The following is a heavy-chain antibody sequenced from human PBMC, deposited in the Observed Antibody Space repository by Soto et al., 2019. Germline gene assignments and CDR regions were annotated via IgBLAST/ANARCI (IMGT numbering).Heavy chain of an antibody. D-gene: IGHD6-19*01. J-gene: IGHJ4*02. Sequence: LRLSCAASGFTFSNYAMSLVRQAPGKCLEWVSGISASGRDTYYADSVKDRSTISRDNSKNTVYLQVNSLRADDTAIYYCAKGKSSGWYYFDYWGQGTPVTVSS. CDR2: ISASGRDT. CDR1: GFTFSNYA. V-gene: IGHV3-23*01. CDR3: AKGKSSGWYYFDY.